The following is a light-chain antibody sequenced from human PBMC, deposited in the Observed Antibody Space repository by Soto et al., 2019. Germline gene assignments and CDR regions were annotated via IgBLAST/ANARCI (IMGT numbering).Light chain of an antibody. CDR3: QQYGGSPRGT. Sequence: EIVLTQSPGTLSLSPGERATLSCRTSQSVSSNYLAWYQQKPGQAPRLLIYGASSRATGIPARFSGSGSGTDFTLTISRLEPEDVAVYYCQQYGGSPRGTFGQGTKVEIK. V-gene: IGKV3-20*01. CDR1: QSVSSNY. J-gene: IGKJ1*01. CDR2: GAS.